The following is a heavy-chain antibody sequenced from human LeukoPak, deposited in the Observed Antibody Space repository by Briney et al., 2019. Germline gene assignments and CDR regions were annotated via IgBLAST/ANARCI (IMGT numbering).Heavy chain of an antibody. CDR2: INNGGVTI. J-gene: IGHJ4*02. CDR3: ARDPLTTVTLFDY. D-gene: IGHD4-17*01. CDR1: GFTFSDYY. V-gene: IGHV3-11*04. Sequence: GGSLRLSCAAAGFTFSDYYMSWIRQAPGKGLEWVSYINNGGVTIYYADSVKGRFTVSRDNAKNSLYLQMNSPRAEDTAVYYCARDPLTTVTLFDYWGQGTLVTVSS.